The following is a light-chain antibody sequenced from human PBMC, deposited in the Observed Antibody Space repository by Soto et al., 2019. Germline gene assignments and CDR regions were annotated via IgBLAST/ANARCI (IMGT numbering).Light chain of an antibody. CDR2: EVS. CDR1: SSDVGGYNY. V-gene: IGLV2-14*01. J-gene: IGLJ3*02. CDR3: NSYTSSSTRV. Sequence: QSALTQPASVSGSPGQSITISCTGTSSDVGGYNYVSWYQQHPGKAPKLMIYEVSNRPSGVSNCFSGSKSGNTASLTISGLQAEDEADYYCNSYTSSSTRVFGGGTKLTVL.